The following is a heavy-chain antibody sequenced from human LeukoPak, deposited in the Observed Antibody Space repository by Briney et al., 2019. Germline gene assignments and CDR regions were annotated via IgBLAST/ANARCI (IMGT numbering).Heavy chain of an antibody. CDR1: GFTLSQYW. D-gene: IGHD4-23*01. V-gene: IGHV3-7*01. CDR3: ARSGRWVDIFYFYMDV. J-gene: IGHJ6*03. CDR2: IKHDGSEEQDGSEK. Sequence: PGGSLRPSCPASGFTLSQYWMSWLPQAPGKGRDWVANIKHDGSEEQDGSEKNYVDSVKGRFTISRDNAKNSLYLQMNSLRAADTAVYYCARSGRWVDIFYFYMDVCGKGTTVTVSS.